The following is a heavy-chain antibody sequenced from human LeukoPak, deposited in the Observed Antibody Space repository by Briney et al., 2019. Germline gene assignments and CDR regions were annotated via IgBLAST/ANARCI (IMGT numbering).Heavy chain of an antibody. J-gene: IGHJ4*02. Sequence: GGSLRLSCAASGFTFSSYSMNWVRQAPGKGLEWVSSISSSSSYIYYADSVKGRFTISRDNAKNSLYLQMNSLRAEDTAVYYCARDNLEYYYGSGSYYSYWGQGTLVTVSS. V-gene: IGHV3-21*01. CDR1: GFTFSSYS. CDR2: ISSSSSYI. D-gene: IGHD3-10*01. CDR3: ARDNLEYYYGSGSYYSY.